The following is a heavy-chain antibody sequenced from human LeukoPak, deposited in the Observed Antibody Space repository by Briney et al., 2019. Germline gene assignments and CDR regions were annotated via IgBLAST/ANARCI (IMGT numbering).Heavy chain of an antibody. D-gene: IGHD6-13*01. CDR1: GGSISSYY. Sequence: SETLSLTCTVSGGSISSYYWSWIRQPPGKGLEWVGYIYYSGTTNYNPSLKSRVTISVDTSKNQFSLKLSSVTAADTAVYYCARGVYIAAAQYGYWGQGTLVTISS. CDR3: ARGVYIAAAQYGY. J-gene: IGHJ4*02. CDR2: IYYSGTT. V-gene: IGHV4-59*01.